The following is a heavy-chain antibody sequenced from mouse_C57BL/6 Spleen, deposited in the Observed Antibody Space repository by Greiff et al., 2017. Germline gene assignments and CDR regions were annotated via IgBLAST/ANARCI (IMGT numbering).Heavy chain of an antibody. J-gene: IGHJ2*01. CDR3: EVTTVVHCDY. Sequence: QVQLKQSGPELVKPGASVKISCKASGYDISSSWMNWVKQRPGKGLEWIGRIYPGDGDTNYNGKFKGKATLTADKSSSTAYMQLSSLTSEDSAVYFCEVTTVVHCDYWGQGTTLTVSS. CDR1: GYDISSSW. D-gene: IGHD1-1*01. V-gene: IGHV1-82*01. CDR2: IYPGDGDT.